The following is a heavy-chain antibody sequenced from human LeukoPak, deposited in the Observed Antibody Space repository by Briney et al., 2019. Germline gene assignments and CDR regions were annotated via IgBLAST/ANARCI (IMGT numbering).Heavy chain of an antibody. CDR2: IKSKTDGGTT. CDR1: GFTFSNAW. J-gene: IGHJ4*02. V-gene: IGHV3-15*01. CDR3: TTGESPGDFDY. D-gene: IGHD3-10*01. Sequence: GGSLRLSCAASGFTFSNAWMSWVRQAPGKGLEWVGRIKSKTDGGTTEFAAPVKGRFTISRDDSKNTLYLQMNSLKTEDTAVYYCTTGESPGDFDYWGQGTLVTVSS.